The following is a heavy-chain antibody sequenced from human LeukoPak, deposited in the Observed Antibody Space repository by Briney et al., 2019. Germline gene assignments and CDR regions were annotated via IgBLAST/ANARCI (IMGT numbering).Heavy chain of an antibody. Sequence: ASVKVSCKASGCTFSSYAISWVRQAPGQGLEWMGRIIPIFGIANYAQKFQGRVTITADKSTSTDYMELSSLRSEDTAVYYCARDSVSYYYGMDVWGQGTTVTVSS. J-gene: IGHJ6*02. D-gene: IGHD2/OR15-2a*01. V-gene: IGHV1-69*04. CDR1: GCTFSSYA. CDR3: ARDSVSYYYGMDV. CDR2: IIPIFGIA.